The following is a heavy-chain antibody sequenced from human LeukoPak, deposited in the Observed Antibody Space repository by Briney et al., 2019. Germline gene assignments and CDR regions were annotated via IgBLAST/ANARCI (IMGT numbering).Heavy chain of an antibody. CDR3: ARGRRIVATPRDYYYYMDV. CDR1: GFTFSSYS. CDR2: ISSSSSYI. V-gene: IGHV3-21*01. J-gene: IGHJ6*03. Sequence: GGSLRLSCAASGFTFSSYSMNWVRQAPGKGLEWVSSISSSSSYIYYADSVKGRFTISRDNAKNSLYLQMNSLRAEDTAVYYCARGRRIVATPRDYYYYMDVWGKGTTVTVSS. D-gene: IGHD5-12*01.